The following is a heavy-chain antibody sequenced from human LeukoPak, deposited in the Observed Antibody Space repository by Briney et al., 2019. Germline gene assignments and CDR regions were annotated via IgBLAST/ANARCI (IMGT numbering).Heavy chain of an antibody. CDR3: ARVRRDGYNYGDY. CDR1: GGTFSSYA. D-gene: IGHD5-12*01. V-gene: IGHV1-69*04. J-gene: IGHJ4*02. Sequence: ASVKVSCKASGGTFSSYAISWVRQAPGQGLEWMGRIIPILGIANYAQKFQGRVAMTTDTSTSTAYMELRSLRSDDTAVYYCARVRRDGYNYGDYWGQGTLVTVSS. CDR2: IIPILGIA.